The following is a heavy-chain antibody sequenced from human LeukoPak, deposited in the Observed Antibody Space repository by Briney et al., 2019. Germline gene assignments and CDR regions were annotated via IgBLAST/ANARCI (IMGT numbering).Heavy chain of an antibody. Sequence: PGGSLRLSCAASGFTFSNAWMSWVRQAPGKGLEWVGRIKSKTDGGTTDYAAPVKGRFTISRDDSKNTLYLQMNSLKTEDTAVYYCTTDTALMAWYNWNDVDYWGQGTLVTVSS. CDR1: GFTFSNAW. V-gene: IGHV3-15*01. CDR3: TTDTALMAWYNWNDVDY. J-gene: IGHJ4*02. CDR2: IKSKTDGGTT. D-gene: IGHD1-1*01.